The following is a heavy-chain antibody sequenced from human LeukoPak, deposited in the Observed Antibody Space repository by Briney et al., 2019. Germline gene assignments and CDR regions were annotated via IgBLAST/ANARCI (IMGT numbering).Heavy chain of an antibody. V-gene: IGHV3-74*01. CDR3: AGSYYADYATTYSLDY. J-gene: IGHJ4*02. CDR2: IRTDGITT. CDR1: GFTFSRYW. Sequence: GGSLRLSCEASGFTFSRYWMYWVRQAPGKGLVWVSHIRTDGITTNYADSVKGRLTISRDNAKNTLYLQMNSLRAEDTAVYYCAGSYYADYATTYSLDYWGQGSLVTASS. D-gene: IGHD3-10*01.